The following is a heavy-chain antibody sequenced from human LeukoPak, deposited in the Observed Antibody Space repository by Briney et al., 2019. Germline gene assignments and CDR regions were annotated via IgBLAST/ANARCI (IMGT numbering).Heavy chain of an antibody. CDR3: AKPLDAGYDY. D-gene: IGHD1-1*01. CDR2: ISYDGSNK. Sequence: GGSLRLSCAASGFTFSRYGMHWVRQAPGKGLEWVAVISYDGSNKYYADSVKGRFTISIDNSKNTLYLRMNSVTAEDTAVYYCAKPLDAGYDYWGQGTLVTVSS. V-gene: IGHV3-30*18. J-gene: IGHJ4*02. CDR1: GFTFSRYG.